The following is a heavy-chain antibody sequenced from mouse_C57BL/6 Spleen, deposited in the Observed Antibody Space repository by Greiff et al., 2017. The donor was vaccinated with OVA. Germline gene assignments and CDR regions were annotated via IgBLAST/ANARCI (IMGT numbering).Heavy chain of an antibody. J-gene: IGHJ3*01. V-gene: IGHV1-15*01. CDR2: IDPETGGT. Sequence: VKLMESGAELVRPGASVTLSCKASGYTFTDYEMHWVKQTPVHGLEWIGAIDPETGGTAYNQKFKGKAILTADKSSSTAYMELRSLTSEDSAVYYCTRETYYGYERGFAYWGQGTLVTVSA. CDR1: GYTFTDYE. CDR3: TRETYYGYERGFAY. D-gene: IGHD2-9*01.